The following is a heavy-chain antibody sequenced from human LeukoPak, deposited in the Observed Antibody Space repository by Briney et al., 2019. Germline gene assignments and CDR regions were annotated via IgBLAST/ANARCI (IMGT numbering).Heavy chain of an antibody. CDR3: ARPPHSCSSTSCYSQY. J-gene: IGHJ4*02. CDR2: ISYDGSNK. D-gene: IGHD2-2*01. Sequence: PGRSLRLSCAASGFTFSSYGMHWVRQAPGKGLEWVAVISYDGSNKYYADSVKGRFTISRDNSKNTLYLQMSSLRPEDTAVYYCARPPHSCSSTSCYSQYWGQGTLVSVSS. V-gene: IGHV3-30*03. CDR1: GFTFSSYG.